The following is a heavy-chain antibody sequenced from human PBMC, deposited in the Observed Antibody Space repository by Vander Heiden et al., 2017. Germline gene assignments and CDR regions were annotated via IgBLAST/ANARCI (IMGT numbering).Heavy chain of an antibody. D-gene: IGHD1-20*01. J-gene: IGHJ3*02. CDR2: IGPNNGNT. V-gene: IGHV1-18*04. CDR3: AREVSLGGLAFDI. Sequence: QVQLVQSGPEVKKPGAPVKVSCTASGFTFTTYGINWGRQAPGQGLEWMGWIGPNNGNTNYAQKVQGRVTMTTDTSTSTAYMELRSLRSDDTAVYYCAREVSLGGLAFDIWGQGTMVAVSS. CDR1: GFTFTTYG.